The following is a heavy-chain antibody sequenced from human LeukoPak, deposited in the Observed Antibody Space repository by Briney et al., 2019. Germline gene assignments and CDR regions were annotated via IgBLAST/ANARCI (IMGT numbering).Heavy chain of an antibody. Sequence: GGSLRLSCAASGFTVSSKYMSWVRQAPGKGLEWVSVIYSGGSTYYADSVKGRFTISRDNSKNTMYLQMNSLRAEDTAVYYCARLGTTVTPDYWGQGTLVTVSS. V-gene: IGHV3-66*01. CDR3: ARLGTTVTPDY. CDR2: IYSGGST. J-gene: IGHJ4*02. D-gene: IGHD4-17*01. CDR1: GFTVSSKY.